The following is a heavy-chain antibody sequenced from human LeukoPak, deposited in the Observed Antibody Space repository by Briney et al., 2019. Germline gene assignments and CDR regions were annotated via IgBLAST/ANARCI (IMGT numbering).Heavy chain of an antibody. V-gene: IGHV4-38-2*02. Sequence: PSETLSLTCAVSGYSISSGYQRAWIRQPPGKTLEWIGSIYYRGSAHYNPSLKSRVTISGDRSNNQFSLRLSSVTAADTAVYYCARDPRWLTPDCTSTSCYENYFDPWGQGTLVTVSS. CDR3: ARDPRWLTPDCTSTSCYENYFDP. J-gene: IGHJ5*02. D-gene: IGHD2-2*01. CDR1: GYSISSGYQ. CDR2: IYYRGSA.